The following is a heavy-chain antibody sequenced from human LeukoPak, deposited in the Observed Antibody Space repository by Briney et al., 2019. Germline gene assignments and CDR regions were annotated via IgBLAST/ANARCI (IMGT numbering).Heavy chain of an antibody. V-gene: IGHV1-46*01. Sequence: GASVKVSCKASGYTFTSYYMHWVRQAPGQGLEWMGIINPSGGSTSYAQKFQGRVTMTRDTSTSTVYMELSSLRSEDTAVYYCAGESPAGEDLDHYYYYMDVWGKGTTVTVSS. CDR2: INPSGGST. CDR1: GYTFTSYY. CDR3: AGESPAGEDLDHYYYYMDV. D-gene: IGHD7-27*01. J-gene: IGHJ6*03.